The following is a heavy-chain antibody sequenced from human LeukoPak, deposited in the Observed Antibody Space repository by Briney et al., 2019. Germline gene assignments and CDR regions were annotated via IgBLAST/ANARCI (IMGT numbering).Heavy chain of an antibody. Sequence: PGGSLRLLCAASGFTFDDYGMNWVRQAPGKGLEWVSSISSSSSYIYYADSVKGGFTISRDNAKNTLYLQMTSLRAEDTAVYYCARGAGYCSSTSCYQDDAFDIWGQGTMVTVSS. CDR3: ARGAGYCSSTSCYQDDAFDI. CDR1: GFTFDDYG. D-gene: IGHD2-2*01. J-gene: IGHJ3*02. V-gene: IGHV3-21*01. CDR2: ISSSSSYI.